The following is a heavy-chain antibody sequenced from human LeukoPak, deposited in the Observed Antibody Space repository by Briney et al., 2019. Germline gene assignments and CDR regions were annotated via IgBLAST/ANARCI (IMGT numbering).Heavy chain of an antibody. D-gene: IGHD1-26*01. J-gene: IGHJ6*02. CDR3: ARVGATRDYYYYYGMDV. V-gene: IGHV4-59*08. CDR1: GGSISSYY. CDR2: IYYSGRT. Sequence: SVTLSLTCTVSGGSISSYYWSWIRQPPGKGLEWIGYIYYSGRTNYNPSLKSRVTISVDTSKNQFSLKLSSVTAADTAVYYCARVGATRDYYYYYGMDVWGQGTTVTVSS.